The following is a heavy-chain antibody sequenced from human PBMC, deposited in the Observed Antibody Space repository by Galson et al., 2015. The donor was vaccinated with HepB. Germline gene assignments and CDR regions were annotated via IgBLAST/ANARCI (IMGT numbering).Heavy chain of an antibody. CDR2: IWFDGSNQ. J-gene: IGHJ4*02. Sequence: SLRLSCAASGFSFSRYGMYWVRQAPGKGLGWVAYIWFDGSNQFYGDSVKGRFTISRDNSNNTVSLQMSRLRLEDTAVYYCATTKYSSGFYYFDYWGQGTLVTVSS. CDR3: ATTKYSSGFYYFDY. D-gene: IGHD6-19*01. CDR1: GFSFSRYG. V-gene: IGHV3-33*07.